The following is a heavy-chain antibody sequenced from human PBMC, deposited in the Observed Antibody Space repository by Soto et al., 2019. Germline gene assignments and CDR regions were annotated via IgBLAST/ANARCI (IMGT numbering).Heavy chain of an antibody. D-gene: IGHD1-26*01. V-gene: IGHV3-72*01. J-gene: IGHJ4*02. CDR1: GFTFSDNY. CDR3: ARFSGSYTRGLDY. Sequence: EVQLVESGGGLVQPGGSLRLSCAASGFTFSDNYMDWVRQAPGKGLEWVGRSRNKANSYSTAYAASVKGRFTISRDESKNSLYLQMNSLKTEDTAVYYCARFSGSYTRGLDYWGQGTLVTVSS. CDR2: SRNKANSYST.